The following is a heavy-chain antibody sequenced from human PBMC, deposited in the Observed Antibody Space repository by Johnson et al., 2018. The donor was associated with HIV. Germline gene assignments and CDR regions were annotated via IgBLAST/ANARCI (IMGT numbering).Heavy chain of an antibody. Sequence: QVQLVESGGDLVKPGGSLRLSCAASGLTFSDYSLSWIRQTPGKGLEWISYISTSGTTIYYADSVKGRFTVSRDNAKNSLYLQLNSLRAEDTAVYYCARAERSSSGVDAFYIWGQGTMVTVSS. CDR2: ISTSGTTI. D-gene: IGHD6-6*01. CDR3: ARAERSSSGVDAFYI. J-gene: IGHJ3*02. V-gene: IGHV3-11*04. CDR1: GLTFSDYS.